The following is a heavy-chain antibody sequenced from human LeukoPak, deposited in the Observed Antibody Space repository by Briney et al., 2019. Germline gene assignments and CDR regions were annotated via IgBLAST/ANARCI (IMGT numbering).Heavy chain of an antibody. Sequence: ASVEVSCKASGYTFTGYYMHWVRQAPGQGLEWMGWINPNSGGTNYAQKFQGRVTMTRDTSISTAYMELSRLRSDDTAVYYCARDNVAVADIDYWGQGTLVTVSS. CDR1: GYTFTGYY. D-gene: IGHD6-19*01. V-gene: IGHV1-2*02. CDR2: INPNSGGT. J-gene: IGHJ4*02. CDR3: ARDNVAVADIDY.